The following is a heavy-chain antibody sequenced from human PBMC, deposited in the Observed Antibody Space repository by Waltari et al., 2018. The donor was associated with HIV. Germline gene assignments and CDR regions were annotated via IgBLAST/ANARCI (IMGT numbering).Heavy chain of an antibody. CDR3: VRNELWQRYHYFVH. J-gene: IGHJ1*01. Sequence: EVQLVESGGGLVQPGESLTLSCVASGFNLTDYWMHWFGQVPGKGPLWVSRLIQDGAMAMYADTVKGGVTSSRGIAKNTLCLELRRVGGEDSGVYYCVRNELWQRYHYFVHWGQGTLVTVAS. CDR1: GFNLTDYW. D-gene: IGHD6-25*01. V-gene: IGHV3-74*03. CDR2: LIQDGAMA.